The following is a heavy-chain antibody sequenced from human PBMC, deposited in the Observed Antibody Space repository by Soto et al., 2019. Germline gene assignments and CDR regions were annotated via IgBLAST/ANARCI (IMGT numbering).Heavy chain of an antibody. V-gene: IGHV3-53*01. Sequence: PGGFLRLSCAASGFTVSSNYMSWVRQAPGKGLEWVSVIYSGGSTYYADSVKGRFTISRDNSKNTLYLQMNSLRAEDTAVYYCASPPGAVAGPNYYYYGMDVWGQGTTVTVSS. CDR3: ASPPGAVAGPNYYYYGMDV. CDR2: IYSGGST. J-gene: IGHJ6*02. CDR1: GFTVSSNY. D-gene: IGHD6-19*01.